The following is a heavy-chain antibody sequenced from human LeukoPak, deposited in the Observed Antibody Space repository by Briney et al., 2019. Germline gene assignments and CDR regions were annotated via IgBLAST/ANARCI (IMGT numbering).Heavy chain of an antibody. Sequence: GESLKISCKGSGYNFSTSWLGWVRPMPGQGLEWMGCIYPGDANTKYSPSFQAPVSISADKSNNTAYLQWSSLRASDSGVYFGARRARPDWFFDFWGRGTLVSVSS. J-gene: IGHJ2*01. CDR1: GYNFSTSW. V-gene: IGHV5-51*01. CDR2: IYPGDANT. D-gene: IGHD6-6*01. CDR3: ARRARPDWFFDF.